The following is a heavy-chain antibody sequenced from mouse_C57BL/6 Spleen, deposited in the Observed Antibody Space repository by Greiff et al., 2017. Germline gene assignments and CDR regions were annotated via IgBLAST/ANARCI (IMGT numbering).Heavy chain of an antibody. Sequence: VKLVESGPGLVQPSQSLSITCTVSGFSLTSYGVHWVRQSPGKGLEWLGVIWRGGSTDYNAAFMSRLSITKDNSKSQVFFKMNSLQADDTAIYYCAKRDYSNYDYYAMDYWGQGTSVTVSS. CDR3: AKRDYSNYDYYAMDY. V-gene: IGHV2-5*01. CDR2: IWRGGST. D-gene: IGHD2-5*01. J-gene: IGHJ4*01. CDR1: GFSLTSYG.